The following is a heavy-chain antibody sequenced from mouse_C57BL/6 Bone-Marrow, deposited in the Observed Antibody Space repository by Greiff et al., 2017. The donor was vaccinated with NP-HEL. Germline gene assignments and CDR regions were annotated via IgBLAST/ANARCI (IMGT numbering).Heavy chain of an antibody. D-gene: IGHD4-1*01. J-gene: IGHJ1*03. CDR1: GFTFSDFY. CDR3: ARDNWDWYFDV. Sequence: EVKLMESGGGLVQSGRSLRLSCATSGFTFSDFYMEWVRQAPGKGLEWIAASRNKANDYTTEYSASVKGRFIVSRDTSQSILYLQMIALRAEDTAIYYCARDNWDWYFDVWGTGTTVTVSS. CDR2: SRNKANDYTT. V-gene: IGHV7-1*01.